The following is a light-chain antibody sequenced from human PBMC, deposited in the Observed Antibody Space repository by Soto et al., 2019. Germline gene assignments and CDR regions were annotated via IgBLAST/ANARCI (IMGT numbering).Light chain of an antibody. CDR2: LNSDGSH. CDR1: SGHSSYA. CDR3: QTLGACSP. Sequence: QLVLTQSPSASASLGASVKLTCTLSSGHSSYAIAWHQQQPEKGPRYLMKLNSDGSHSKGDGIPDRFSGSSSGAERYLTLPRLQSGDEADFYCQTLGACSPFGGGTKLTVL. V-gene: IGLV4-69*01. J-gene: IGLJ2*01.